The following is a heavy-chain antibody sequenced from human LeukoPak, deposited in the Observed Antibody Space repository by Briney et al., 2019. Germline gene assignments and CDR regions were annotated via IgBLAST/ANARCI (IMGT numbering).Heavy chain of an antibody. J-gene: IGHJ4*02. Sequence: SETLSLTCTVSGASIRSYYWSWIRQPPGKGLEWIGYIYYSGSTNYNPSLKSRVTISVDTSKNQFSLKLSSVTAADTAVYYCASELGGRFAYWGQGTLVTVSS. CDR3: ASELGGRFAY. CDR2: IYYSGST. CDR1: GASIRSYY. V-gene: IGHV4-59*01. D-gene: IGHD3-16*01.